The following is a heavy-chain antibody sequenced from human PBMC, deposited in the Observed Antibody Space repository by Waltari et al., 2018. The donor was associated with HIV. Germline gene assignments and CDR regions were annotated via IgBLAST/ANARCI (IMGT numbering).Heavy chain of an antibody. J-gene: IGHJ4*02. CDR3: ARDKDSSGYHFDY. CDR1: GGSISRGGYY. D-gene: IGHD3-22*01. V-gene: IGHV4-31*03. CDR2: ISSSGST. Sequence: QVQLQESGPGLVKPSQTLSLTCPVSGGSISRGGYYWSWIRQHPGKGLEWIGYISSSGSTYYNPSLKSRVTRSVDTSKNQFSLKLSSVTAADTAVYYCARDKDSSGYHFDYWGQGTLVTVSS.